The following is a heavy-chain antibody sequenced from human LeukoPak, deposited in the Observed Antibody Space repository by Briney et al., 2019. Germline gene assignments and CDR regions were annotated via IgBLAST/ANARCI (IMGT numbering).Heavy chain of an antibody. J-gene: IGHJ4*02. V-gene: IGHV3-66*01. CDR3: ARAVVPAANVYYFDY. Sequence: GGSLRLSCAASGFTVSSNYMSWVRQAPGKGLEWVSVIYSGGSTYYADSVKGRFTISRDNSKSTLYLQMNSLRAEDTAVYYCARAVVPAANVYYFDYWGQGTLVTVSS. CDR1: GFTVSSNY. D-gene: IGHD2-2*01. CDR2: IYSGGST.